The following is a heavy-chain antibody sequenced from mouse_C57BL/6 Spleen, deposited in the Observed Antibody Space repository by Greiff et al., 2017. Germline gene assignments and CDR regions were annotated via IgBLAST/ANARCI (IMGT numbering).Heavy chain of an antibody. Sequence: VQLQQSGAELARPGASVKLSCKASGYTFTSYGISWVKQRTGQGLEWIGEIYTRSGNTYYNEKFKGKATLTADKSSSTAYMELRSLTSEDSAVYFCARGKLSGTGAWFAYWGQGTLVTVSA. CDR2: IYTRSGNT. V-gene: IGHV1-81*01. CDR3: ARGKLSGTGAWFAY. CDR1: GYTFTSYG. J-gene: IGHJ3*01. D-gene: IGHD4-1*01.